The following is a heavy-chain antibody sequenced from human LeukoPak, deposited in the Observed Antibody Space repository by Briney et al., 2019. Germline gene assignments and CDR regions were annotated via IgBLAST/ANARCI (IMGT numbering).Heavy chain of an antibody. J-gene: IGHJ4*02. CDR3: AKDREYYFDY. CDR2: MRYDGSNR. V-gene: IGHV3-30*02. CDR1: GFSFSNYG. Sequence: GGSLRLSCAASGFSFSNYGMNWVRQAPGRGLEWVAFMRYDGSNRYYADSVKGRFTFTRDKSKNTVFLLMSSLRAEDTAVYYCAKDREYYFDYWGQGTLVTVSS.